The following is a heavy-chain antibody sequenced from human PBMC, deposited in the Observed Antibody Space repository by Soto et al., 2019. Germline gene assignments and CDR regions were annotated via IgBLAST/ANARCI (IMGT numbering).Heavy chain of an antibody. V-gene: IGHV1-58*01. CDR2: ILVGSGQT. J-gene: IGHJ5*02. D-gene: IGHD3-22*01. CDR1: GSTFTAST. CDR3: SAISSGYYRIFDP. Sequence: SVQVSCKASGSTFTASTVNWVRQARGQPPEWIGWILVGSGQTNYAQKFQGRLAITRDMSTYTAYLELNRLGSDDTAVYYCSAISSGYYRIFDPWGQGALVTVSS.